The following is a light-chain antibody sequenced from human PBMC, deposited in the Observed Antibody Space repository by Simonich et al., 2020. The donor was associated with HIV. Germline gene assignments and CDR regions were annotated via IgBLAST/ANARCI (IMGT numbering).Light chain of an antibody. CDR3: SSYTASNTWV. CDR2: DGS. J-gene: IGLJ3*02. CDR1: SSDIGGYNY. V-gene: IGLV2-14*01. Sequence: QSALTQPASVSGSPGQSITISCTGTSSDIGGYNYVSWYQQHPGKAPKIIIYDGSNRPAGVSNRFSGSKSGNTASLTISGLQAEDEADYSCSSYTASNTWVFGGGTKLTVL.